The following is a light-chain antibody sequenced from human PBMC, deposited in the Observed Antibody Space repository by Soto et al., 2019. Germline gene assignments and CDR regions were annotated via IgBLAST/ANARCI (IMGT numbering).Light chain of an antibody. CDR3: RQLNSFPFT. J-gene: IGKJ4*01. Sequence: IQLTQSPSSLSASVGDRVTITCRASQGISSYLAWYQQKPGKAPKLLIYSASTLQSGVPSRFSGSGSGTGFTLTITNLQPEDFATYYCRQLNSFPFTFGGGTRVEIK. CDR2: SAS. V-gene: IGKV1-9*01. CDR1: QGISSY.